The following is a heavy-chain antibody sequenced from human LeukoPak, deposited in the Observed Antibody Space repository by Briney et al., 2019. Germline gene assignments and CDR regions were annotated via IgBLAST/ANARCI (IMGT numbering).Heavy chain of an antibody. D-gene: IGHD3-9*01. V-gene: IGHV3-23*01. CDR2: ILGSGGST. Sequence: GGSLRLSCAASGFTFSNDAMSWVRQAPGKGLEWVAAILGSGGSTYYADSVKGRFTVARDNSKSTLYLQMNSLRAEDTALYYCAKWGDYDVLTGYYAPDYWGQGTLVTVSS. CDR1: GFTFSNDA. J-gene: IGHJ4*02. CDR3: AKWGDYDVLTGYYAPDY.